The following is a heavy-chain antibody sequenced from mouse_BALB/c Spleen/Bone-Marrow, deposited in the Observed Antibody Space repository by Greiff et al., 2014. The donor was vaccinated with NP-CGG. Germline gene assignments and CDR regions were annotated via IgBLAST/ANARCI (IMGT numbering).Heavy chain of an antibody. V-gene: IGHV1S137*01. D-gene: IGHD2-5*01. J-gene: IGHJ4*01. CDR2: INTYFGDI. Sequence: QVQLQQSGAELVGPGVSVKISCKGSGYTFTDYAMHWVKQSHAESLEWIGVINTYFGDISYNQKFKGKATIAVDKTSRTVYMELARLTAEDSAIYYCARGYSNNYAMDYWGQGTSVTVSS. CDR1: GYTFTDYA. CDR3: ARGYSNNYAMDY.